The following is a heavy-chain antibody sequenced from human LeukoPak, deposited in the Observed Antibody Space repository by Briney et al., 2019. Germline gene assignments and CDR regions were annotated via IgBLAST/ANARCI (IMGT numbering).Heavy chain of an antibody. CDR3: AREGYSGSDFDS. V-gene: IGHV4-59*01. J-gene: IGHJ4*02. D-gene: IGHD2-21*01. CDR2: IYHSGST. Sequence: SETLSLTCTVSGGSISTYYWSWIRQPPGKGLEWTGYIYHSGSTNYNPSLRSRVTMSVDTSKKQFSLKLRSVTAADTAVYYCAREGYSGSDFDSWGQGTLVTVSS. CDR1: GGSISTYY.